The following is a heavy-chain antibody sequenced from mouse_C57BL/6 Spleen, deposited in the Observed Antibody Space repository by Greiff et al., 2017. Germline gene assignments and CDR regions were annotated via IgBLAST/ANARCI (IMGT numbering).Heavy chain of an antibody. Sequence: VQLQQPGAELVMPGASVKLSCKASGYTFTSYWMHWVKQRPGQGLEWIGEIDPSDSYTNYNQKFKGKSTLTVDKSSSTAYMQLSSLTSEDSAVYYCARRGQALDYWGQGTTLTVSS. CDR2: IDPSDSYT. V-gene: IGHV1-69*01. J-gene: IGHJ2*01. D-gene: IGHD3-2*02. CDR3: ARRGQALDY. CDR1: GYTFTSYW.